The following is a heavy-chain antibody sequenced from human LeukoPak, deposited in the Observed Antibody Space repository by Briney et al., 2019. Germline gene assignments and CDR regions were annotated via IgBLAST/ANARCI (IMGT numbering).Heavy chain of an antibody. J-gene: IGHJ4*02. CDR1: GFTFSSCS. CDR3: ARDYDSSGLLDY. CDR2: ISSSSSYI. D-gene: IGHD3-22*01. Sequence: GGSLRLSCAASGFTFSSCSMNWVRQAPGKGLEWVSSISSSSSYIYYADSVKGRFTISRDNAKNSLYLQMNSLRAEDTAVYYCARDYDSSGLLDYWGQGTLVTVSS. V-gene: IGHV3-21*01.